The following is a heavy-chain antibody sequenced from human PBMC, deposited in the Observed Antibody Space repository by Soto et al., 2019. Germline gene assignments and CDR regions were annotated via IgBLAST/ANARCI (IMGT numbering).Heavy chain of an antibody. CDR3: ARSMITFGGVIGDH. CDR2: ISPYNGKT. J-gene: IGHJ4*02. CDR1: GYRFTSYG. V-gene: IGHV1-18*04. D-gene: IGHD3-16*02. Sequence: QVQLVQSGAEVKKPGASVKVSCQTSGYRFTSYGVVWVRQAPGQGLEWMGWISPYNGKTNYAQKFQGRVMMTTDTSTTTASMELRSLKSDDTALYFCARSMITFGGVIGDHWGQGTLVTVSS.